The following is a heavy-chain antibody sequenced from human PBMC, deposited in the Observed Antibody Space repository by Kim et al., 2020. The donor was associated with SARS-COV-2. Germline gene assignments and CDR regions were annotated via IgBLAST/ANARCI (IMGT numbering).Heavy chain of an antibody. D-gene: IGHD2-2*01. V-gene: IGHV4-39*01. CDR1: GGSISSSSYY. Sequence: SETLSLTCTVSGGSISSSSYYWGWIRQPPGKGLEWIGSIYYSGSTYYNPSLKSRVTISVDTSKNQFSLKLSSVTAADTAVYYCARQGCSSTSCYSAYYYYYGMDVWGQGTTVTVSS. J-gene: IGHJ6*02. CDR3: ARQGCSSTSCYSAYYYYYGMDV. CDR2: IYYSGST.